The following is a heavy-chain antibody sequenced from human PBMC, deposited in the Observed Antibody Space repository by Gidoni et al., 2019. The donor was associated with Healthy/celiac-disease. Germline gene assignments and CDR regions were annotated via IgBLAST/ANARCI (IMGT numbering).Heavy chain of an antibody. D-gene: IGHD2-15*01. Sequence: EVQLVESGGGLVQPGGSLRLSCAASGFTFSSYWMSWVRQAPGKGLEWVANIKQDGSEKDYVDSVKGRFTISRDNAKNSLYLQMNSLRAEDTAVYYCARDNLLYLPPRYYFDYWGQGTLVTVSS. CDR1: GFTFSSYW. CDR3: ARDNLLYLPPRYYFDY. V-gene: IGHV3-7*03. J-gene: IGHJ4*02. CDR2: IKQDGSEK.